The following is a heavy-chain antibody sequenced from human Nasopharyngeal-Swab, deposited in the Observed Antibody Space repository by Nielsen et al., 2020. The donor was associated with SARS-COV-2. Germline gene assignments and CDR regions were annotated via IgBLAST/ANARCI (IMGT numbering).Heavy chain of an antibody. D-gene: IGHD6-13*01. CDR2: IFSNDEK. CDR3: SCEGGSSWYYYFDY. Sequence: SGPTLAQPTETLTLTCTVSGFSLSNARMGVSWIRQPPGKALEWLAHIFSNDEKSYSTTLKSMLTISKDTSKSQVVLTMTNMEPVDTATYYCSCEGGSSWYYYFDYWGQGTLVTVSS. CDR1: GFSLSNARMG. J-gene: IGHJ4*02. V-gene: IGHV2-26*04.